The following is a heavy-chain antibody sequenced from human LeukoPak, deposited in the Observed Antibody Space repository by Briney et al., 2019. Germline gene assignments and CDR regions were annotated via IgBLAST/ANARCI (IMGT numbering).Heavy chain of an antibody. CDR1: GYTFTSYG. D-gene: IGHD6-13*01. Sequence: ASVKVSCKASGYTFTSYGISWVRQAPGQGLEWMGWISVDNGSTSYAQKLQGRVTMTTDTSTSTAYMELRSLRSDDTVVYYCARDKMSSSSWYAEFDYWGQGTLVTVSS. J-gene: IGHJ4*02. V-gene: IGHV1-18*01. CDR3: ARDKMSSSSWYAEFDY. CDR2: ISVDNGST.